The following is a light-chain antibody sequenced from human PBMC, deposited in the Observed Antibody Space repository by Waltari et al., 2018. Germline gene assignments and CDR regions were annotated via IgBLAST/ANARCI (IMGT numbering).Light chain of an antibody. CDR1: QIILCSSTNKSY. CDR2: WAS. V-gene: IGKV4-1*01. J-gene: IGKJ1*01. Sequence: VLTKFQDPWVGSLVGRATTNGKPSQIILCSSTNKSYLAWYQQKQGQSPKLVIYWASTRESGVPDRFSGSGSGTDFTLTISSLQAEDVAVYYCQQYYSNPRTFGQGTKVEIK. CDR3: QQYYSNPRT.